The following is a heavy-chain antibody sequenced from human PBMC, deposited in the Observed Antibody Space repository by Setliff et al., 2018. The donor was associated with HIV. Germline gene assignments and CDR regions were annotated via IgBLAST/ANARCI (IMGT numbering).Heavy chain of an antibody. CDR2: INPNSGST. Sequence: ASVKVSCKASGYTFTKFDINWVRQATGQGLEWMGWINPNSGSTGFAQKFQGRVTMTRNTSISTAYMELRSLRSEDTAVYFCARTWGAGVTGYWFEPWGQGTRVTVSS. D-gene: IGHD3-9*01. J-gene: IGHJ5*02. V-gene: IGHV1-8*01. CDR1: GYTFTKFD. CDR3: ARTWGAGVTGYWFEP.